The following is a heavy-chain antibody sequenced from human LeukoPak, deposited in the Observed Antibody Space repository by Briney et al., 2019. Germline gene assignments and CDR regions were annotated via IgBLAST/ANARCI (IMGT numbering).Heavy chain of an antibody. D-gene: IGHD6-13*01. Sequence: PGGSLRLSCAASGFTFSTYSMNWVRQAPGKGLEWVSYISSGSDIIYYADSVKGRFTISRDNAKNSLYLQMNSLRAEDTAVYYCARVYSTSSSWYGDFDYWGQGTLVTVSS. J-gene: IGHJ4*02. CDR2: ISSGSDII. CDR3: ARVYSTSSSWYGDFDY. V-gene: IGHV3-48*01. CDR1: GFTFSTYS.